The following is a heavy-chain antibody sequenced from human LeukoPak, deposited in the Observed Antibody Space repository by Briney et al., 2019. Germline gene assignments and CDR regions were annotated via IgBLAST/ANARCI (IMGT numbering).Heavy chain of an antibody. V-gene: IGHV3-53*01. CDR3: ARGGYSSSWYHFDY. J-gene: IGHJ4*02. D-gene: IGHD6-13*01. CDR1: GFTVSSHY. Sequence: LAGRSHRPSRAASGFTVSSHYMSWARQAPGKGLEWVSVMYSGGTTNYAASVKGRFTISRDNSKNTLFLQMNSLRAEDTAVDYGARGGYSSSWYHFDYWGQGTLVTVSS. CDR2: MYSGGTT.